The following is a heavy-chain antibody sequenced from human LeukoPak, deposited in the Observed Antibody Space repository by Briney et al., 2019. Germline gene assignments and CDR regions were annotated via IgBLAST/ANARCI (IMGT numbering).Heavy chain of an antibody. CDR3: AREVAAAGTLLDY. D-gene: IGHD6-13*01. V-gene: IGHV4-39*07. CDR1: GGSISSSSYY. CDR2: IYYSGST. Sequence: SETLSLACTVSGGSISSSSYYWGWIRQPPGKGLEWIGSIYYSGSTYYNPSLKSRVTISVDTSKNQFSLKLSSVTAADPAVYYCAREVAAAGTLLDYWGQGTLVTVSS. J-gene: IGHJ4*02.